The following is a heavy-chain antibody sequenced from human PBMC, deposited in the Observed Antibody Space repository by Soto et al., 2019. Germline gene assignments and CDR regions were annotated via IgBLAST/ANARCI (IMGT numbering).Heavy chain of an antibody. D-gene: IGHD3-3*01. CDR2: VSGDGVRI. Sequence: PVGSLRLSCSSSVFTFSSYSMHCVRQSPRKGLEYLSHVSGDGVRIYYADSVKGRFTISRDNAKNMLYIQMSSLRPDDSAVYYWVKSRGGDNYDSFDWGRGTLGTV. CDR1: VFTFSSYS. V-gene: IGHV3-64*05. CDR3: VKSRGGDNYDSFD. J-gene: IGHJ4*02.